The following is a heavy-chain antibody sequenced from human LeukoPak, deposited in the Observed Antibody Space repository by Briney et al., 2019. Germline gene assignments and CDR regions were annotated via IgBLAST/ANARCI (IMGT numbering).Heavy chain of an antibody. Sequence: PGGSLRLSCAASGFTFSDYYMSWIRQAPGKGLEWVSYISSSGSTIYYADSVKGRFTISRDNAKNSLYLQMNSLRAEDTAVYYCARVEAQWLASFDYWGQGTLVTVSS. CDR3: ARVEAQWLASFDY. D-gene: IGHD6-19*01. CDR2: ISSSGSTI. J-gene: IGHJ4*02. CDR1: GFTFSDYY. V-gene: IGHV3-11*01.